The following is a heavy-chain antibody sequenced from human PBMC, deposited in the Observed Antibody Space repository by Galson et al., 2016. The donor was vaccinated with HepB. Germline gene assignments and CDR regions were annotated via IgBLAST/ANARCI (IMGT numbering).Heavy chain of an antibody. CDR2: IKEDGSEK. J-gene: IGHJ4*02. Sequence: SLRLSCAASGFTFSSYWMSWVRQAPGEGLEWVANIKEDGSEKIYVDSVRGRFIISRDNAKNSLYLQMNSPRAEDTAVYYCARVGLTYGWGIFDYWGQGTLVTVSS. D-gene: IGHD3-10*01. V-gene: IGHV3-7*03. CDR3: ARVGLTYGWGIFDY. CDR1: GFTFSSYW.